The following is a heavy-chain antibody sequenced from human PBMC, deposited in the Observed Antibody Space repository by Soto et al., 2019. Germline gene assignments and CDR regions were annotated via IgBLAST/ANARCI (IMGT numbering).Heavy chain of an antibody. CDR1: GGSFSGYQ. CDR2: INDSGNI. V-gene: IGHV4-34*01. J-gene: IGHJ6*03. CDR3: ARGLILWFGDVARRGGYYYYMDV. D-gene: IGHD3-10*01. Sequence: QVQLQQWGAGLLKPSETLSLTCAVYGGSFSGYQWSWIRQTPGKVLEWIGEINDSGNINFNPSLKSRVTIILDTPKKQISLKLSSVTAADSAVDYWARGLILWFGDVARRGGYYYYMDVWGKGTTVTVSS.